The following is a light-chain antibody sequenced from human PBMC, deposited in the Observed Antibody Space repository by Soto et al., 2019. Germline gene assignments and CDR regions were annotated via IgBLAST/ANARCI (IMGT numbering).Light chain of an antibody. J-gene: IGLJ2*01. Sequence: QSVLTQPASVSGSPGQSITISCTGTSSDVGGYNYVSWYLQHPGKAPKLLIYEVGYRPSGVSNRFSGSKSGNTASLTISGLQAEDEGDYYCSSYTSANSVVFGGGTKVTVL. CDR2: EVG. CDR3: SSYTSANSVV. CDR1: SSDVGGYNY. V-gene: IGLV2-14*01.